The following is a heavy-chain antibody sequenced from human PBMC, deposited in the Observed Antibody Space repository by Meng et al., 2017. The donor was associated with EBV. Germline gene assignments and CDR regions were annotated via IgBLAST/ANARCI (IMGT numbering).Heavy chain of an antibody. Sequence: QLQLRESGPGQVKPSETLSLTCPVSGDSISSFYYWGWIRQPPGRGLEWIGSVHYTGSTYYSPSLKSRVTVSVDTSKNQFSLRLTSVTAAGTAVYYCARPFPSWQSPRLDPFGAWGQGTLVTVSS. CDR1: GDSISSFYY. J-gene: IGHJ5*02. D-gene: IGHD6-19*01. V-gene: IGHV4-39*01. CDR3: ARPFPSWQSPRLDPFGA. CDR2: VHYTGST.